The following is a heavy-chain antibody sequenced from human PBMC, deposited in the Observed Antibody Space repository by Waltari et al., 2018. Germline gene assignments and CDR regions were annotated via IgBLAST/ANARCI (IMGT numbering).Heavy chain of an antibody. CDR3: ARDRGRGLYLDT. D-gene: IGHD2-15*01. J-gene: IGHJ4*02. Sequence: QLQLQESGPGLVQPSGTLSLICAVSGDSMSNNWWSWVRQSPGKGLEWIGQVLGSGRTNYNPSFASRVTISLDTSTYQFALKMTSATAADTALYYCARDRGRGLYLDTWGQGILVTVSP. CDR1: GDSMSNNW. CDR2: VLGSGRT. V-gene: IGHV4-4*02.